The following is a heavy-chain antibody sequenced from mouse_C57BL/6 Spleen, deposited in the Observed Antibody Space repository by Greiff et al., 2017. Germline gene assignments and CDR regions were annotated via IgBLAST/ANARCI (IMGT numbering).Heavy chain of an antibody. Sequence: DVQLQESGPGLVKPSQSLSLTCSVTGYSITSGYYWNWIRQFPGNKLEWMGYISYDGSNNYNPSLKNRISITRDTSKNQFFLKLNSVTTEDTATYYCARRITRDYYAMDYWGQGTSVTVSS. J-gene: IGHJ4*01. V-gene: IGHV3-6*01. CDR1: GYSITSGYY. CDR3: ARRITRDYYAMDY. CDR2: ISYDGSN. D-gene: IGHD2-4*01.